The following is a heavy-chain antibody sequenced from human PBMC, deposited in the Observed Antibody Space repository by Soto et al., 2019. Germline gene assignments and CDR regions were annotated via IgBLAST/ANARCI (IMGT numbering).Heavy chain of an antibody. Sequence: GWSLRLSCASSVFTFISYEMKWVRQAPGKGLEWVSYISSSGSTIYYADSVKGRFTISRDNAKNSLYLQMNSLRAEDTAVYYCARDLGRYFDWLLLGDQGLDYYYYGMDVWGQGTTVTVSS. CDR1: VFTFISYE. J-gene: IGHJ6*02. CDR3: ARDLGRYFDWLLLGDQGLDYYYYGMDV. V-gene: IGHV3-48*03. D-gene: IGHD3-9*01. CDR2: ISSSGSTI.